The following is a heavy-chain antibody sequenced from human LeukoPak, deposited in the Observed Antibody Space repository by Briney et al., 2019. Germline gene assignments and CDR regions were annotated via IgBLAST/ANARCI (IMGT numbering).Heavy chain of an antibody. CDR1: GFTFSSYS. V-gene: IGHV3-21*01. J-gene: IGHJ4*02. D-gene: IGHD3-9*01. CDR3: ARVSTGSNYFDY. Sequence: GGSLRLSCAASGFTFSSYSMNWVRQAPGKGLEWVSSISSSSSYIYYADSVKGRFTISRDNAKNSLYLQMNSLRAEDTAVYYCARVSTGSNYFDYWGQGTLVTASS. CDR2: ISSSSSYI.